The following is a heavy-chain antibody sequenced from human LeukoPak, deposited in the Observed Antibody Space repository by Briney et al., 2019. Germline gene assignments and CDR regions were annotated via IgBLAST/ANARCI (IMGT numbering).Heavy chain of an antibody. J-gene: IGHJ4*02. V-gene: IGHV4-39*01. CDR2: IHSSGST. D-gene: IGHD2-15*01. Sequence: SETLSLTCTVSGGSITRNNYYWGWIRRPPGKGLEWIGSIHSSGSTYYNPSLKSRVTISVDTSKNQFSLKLNSVTAADTAVYYCASGWDYWGQGTLVAVSS. CDR1: GGSITRNNYY. CDR3: ASGWDY.